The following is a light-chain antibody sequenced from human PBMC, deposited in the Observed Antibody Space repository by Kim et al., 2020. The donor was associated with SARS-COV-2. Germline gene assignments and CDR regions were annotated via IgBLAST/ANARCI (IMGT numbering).Light chain of an antibody. CDR1: QSINTC. CDR2: AAS. Sequence: AVVGGTITNTCRASQSINTCLNWYQQKPGKTPKVLSNAASSLQSGIPTRFSGSGSGTDFTLTISSLQPEDFAAYYCQQTYISPITFGQGTRLEIK. CDR3: QQTYISPIT. V-gene: IGKV1-39*01. J-gene: IGKJ5*01.